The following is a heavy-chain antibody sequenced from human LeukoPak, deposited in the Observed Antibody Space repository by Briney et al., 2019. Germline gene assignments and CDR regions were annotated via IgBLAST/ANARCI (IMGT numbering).Heavy chain of an antibody. D-gene: IGHD6-6*01. J-gene: IGHJ4*02. CDR3: ARDPPYSSSPRVFDY. V-gene: IGHV3-53*01. CDR2: IYSGGST. Sequence: PGGSLRLSCAASGFTVSSNYMSWVRQAPGKGLEWVSVIYSGGSTYYADSVKGRFTISRDNSKNTLYLQMNSLRAEDTAVYYCARDPPYSSSPRVFDYWGQGTLVTVSS. CDR1: GFTVSSNY.